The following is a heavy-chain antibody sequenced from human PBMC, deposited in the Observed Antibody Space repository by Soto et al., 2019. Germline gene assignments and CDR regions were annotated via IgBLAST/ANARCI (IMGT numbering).Heavy chain of an antibody. CDR2: ISFDASRK. D-gene: IGHD1-26*01. CDR3: VRDFVGPGLDY. Sequence: PGGSLRLSCATSGFNFRNFGMHWVRQAPGKGLEWVTFISFDASRKYYPDSLKGRFTVSRDNSNNTLFLQMNSLNVEDTAIYFCVRDFVGPGLDYWGQGTLVPVSS. V-gene: IGHV3-33*05. CDR1: GFNFRNFG. J-gene: IGHJ4*02.